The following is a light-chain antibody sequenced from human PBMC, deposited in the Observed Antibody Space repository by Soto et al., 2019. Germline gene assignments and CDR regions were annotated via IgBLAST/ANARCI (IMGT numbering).Light chain of an antibody. CDR1: SSDIGFYNY. V-gene: IGLV2-14*01. J-gene: IGLJ1*01. CDR3: CSYTSSSTLDV. Sequence: QSVLTQPASVSGSPGQSITISCTGTSSDIGFYNYVSWYQQYPGKAPKVVIYEVKNRPSGVSNRFSGSKSGNTASLTISGRPADDEADYYCCSYTSSSTLDVFGTGTKLTVL. CDR2: EVK.